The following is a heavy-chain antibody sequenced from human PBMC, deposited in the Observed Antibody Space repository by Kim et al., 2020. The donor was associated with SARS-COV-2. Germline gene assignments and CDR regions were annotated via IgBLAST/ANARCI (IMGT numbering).Heavy chain of an antibody. D-gene: IGHD2-2*02. Sequence: VSVTGRYPIYRDKAKNSLYLQMNSLRAEDTALYYCAKDKGPAAIHGDFDYWGQGTLVTVSS. J-gene: IGHJ4*02. CDR3: AKDKGPAAIHGDFDY. V-gene: IGHV3-9*01.